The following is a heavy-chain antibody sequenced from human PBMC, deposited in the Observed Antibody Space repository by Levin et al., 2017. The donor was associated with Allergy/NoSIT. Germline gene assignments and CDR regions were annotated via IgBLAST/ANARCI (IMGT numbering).Heavy chain of an antibody. V-gene: IGHV3-30-3*01. CDR1: GFTFSNNG. D-gene: IGHD2-2*01. CDR3: ARSQFVVLVPGAIGGRGMGL. CDR2: VSFDGVKD. Sequence: GGSLRLSCSASGFTFSNNGMHWVRQAPGKGLEWVASVSFDGVKDVYADSVKGRFSISRDNSKSTLYLQMNSLRPEDTAVYYCARSQFVVLVPGAIGGRGMGLWGQGTTVTVSS. J-gene: IGHJ6*02.